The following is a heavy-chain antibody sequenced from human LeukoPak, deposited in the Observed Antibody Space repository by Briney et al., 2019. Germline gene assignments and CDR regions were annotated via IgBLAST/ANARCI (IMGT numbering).Heavy chain of an antibody. V-gene: IGHV4-39*01. Sequence: PSETLSLTCTVSGGSISSSSYYWGWIRQPPGKGLEWIGSIYYSGSTYYNPSLKSRVTISVDTSKNQFSLKLSSVTAADTAVYYCARLKTAAGPFDYWGQGTLVTVSS. CDR2: IYYSGST. CDR1: GGSISSSSYY. CDR3: ARLKTAAGPFDY. D-gene: IGHD6-13*01. J-gene: IGHJ4*02.